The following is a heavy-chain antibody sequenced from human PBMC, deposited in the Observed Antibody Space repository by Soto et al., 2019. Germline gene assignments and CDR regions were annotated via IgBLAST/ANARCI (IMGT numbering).Heavy chain of an antibody. CDR3: ARDRITTRGDAFDP. CDR2: IIPIPDIT. D-gene: IGHD3-3*01. Sequence: QVQLVQSGAEVKKPGSSVKVSCKAPGGTFSTYIISWVRQAPGQGLEWMGRIIPIPDITDNAQKFQGRVTFSADKSPSTAYMELSRLRSEDTAVYYCARDRITTRGDAFDPWGQGTMVTVSS. V-gene: IGHV1-69*08. J-gene: IGHJ3*01. CDR1: GGTFSTYI.